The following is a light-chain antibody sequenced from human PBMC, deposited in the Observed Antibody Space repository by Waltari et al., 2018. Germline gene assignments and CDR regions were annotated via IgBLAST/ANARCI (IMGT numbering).Light chain of an antibody. CDR3: QQSYSSPQIT. CDR2: DAS. CDR1: QDISNY. Sequence: IQMTQSPSSLSASVGDRVTITCQASQDISNYLNWYQQKPGKAPKLLIYDASNLETGVPSRFSGSGSGTDFTFTISSLQPEDIATYYCQQSYSSPQITFGQGTRLEIK. V-gene: IGKV1-33*01. J-gene: IGKJ5*01.